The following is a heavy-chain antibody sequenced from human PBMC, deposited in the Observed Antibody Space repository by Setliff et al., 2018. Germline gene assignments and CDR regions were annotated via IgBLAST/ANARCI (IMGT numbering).Heavy chain of an antibody. V-gene: IGHV1-18*01. D-gene: IGHD3-10*01. Sequence: ASVKVSCKASGYTFNNYGVAWVRQAPGQGLDWMGWVTIYNGNTKYAQNLQGRLTLSTDRSTNTVYMELGSLTTDDTAIYYCARVESMVRGKNILRHFDYWGQGTKVTVA. CDR2: VTIYNGNT. CDR3: ARVESMVRGKNILRHFDY. CDR1: GYTFNNYG. J-gene: IGHJ4*02.